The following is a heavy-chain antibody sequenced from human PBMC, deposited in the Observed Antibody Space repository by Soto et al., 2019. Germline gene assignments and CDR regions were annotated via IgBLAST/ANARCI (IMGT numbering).Heavy chain of an antibody. CDR1: GGSFSGYY. CDR3: SRGSSFYFWSGFYGMDV. Sequence: SETLSLTXAVYGGSFSGYYWSWIRQPPGKGLEWIGEINHSGSTNYNPSLKSRVTISVDTSKNQFSLKLSSVTAADTAVYYCSRGSSFYFWSGFYGMDVWGQGTTVTVSS. V-gene: IGHV4-34*01. CDR2: INHSGST. D-gene: IGHD3-3*01. J-gene: IGHJ6*02.